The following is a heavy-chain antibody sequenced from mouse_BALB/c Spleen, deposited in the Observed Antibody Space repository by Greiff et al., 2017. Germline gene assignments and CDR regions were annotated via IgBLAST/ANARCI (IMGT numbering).Heavy chain of an antibody. CDR2: IYPGDGDT. CDR3: ARGDFGNYFDY. CDR1: GYTFTSYW. Sequence: QVQLQQSGAELARPGASVKLSCKASGYTFTSYWMQWVKQRPGQGLEWIGAIYPGDGDTRYTQKFKGKATLTADKSSSTAYMQLSSVASEDSAVYYCARGDFGNYFDYWGQGTTLTVSS. V-gene: IGHV1-87*01. D-gene: IGHD2-13*01. J-gene: IGHJ2*01.